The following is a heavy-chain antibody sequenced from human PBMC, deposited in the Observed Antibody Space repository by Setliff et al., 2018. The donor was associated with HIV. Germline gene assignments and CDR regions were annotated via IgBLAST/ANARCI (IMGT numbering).Heavy chain of an antibody. J-gene: IGHJ5*02. CDR2: ISWNSGGI. CDR1: RFTFDDYA. Sequence: GGSLRLSCAASRFTFDDYAMHWVRQAPGKGLEWVSGISWNSGGILYADSVKGRFTISRDNAKNSLYLQMNSLRSEDTALYYCAKSPNRYSPLDWFDPWGQGTLVTVSS. CDR3: AKSPNRYSPLDWFDP. D-gene: IGHD5-18*01. V-gene: IGHV3-9*01.